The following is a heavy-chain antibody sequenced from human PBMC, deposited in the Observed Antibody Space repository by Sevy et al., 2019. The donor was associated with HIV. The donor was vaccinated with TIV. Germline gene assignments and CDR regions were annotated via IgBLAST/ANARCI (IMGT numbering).Heavy chain of an antibody. Sequence: GGSLRLSCVASGFTFSSYAMHWVRQAPGKGLEWVAVISYDGSNKYYADSVKGRFTISRDNSKNTLYLQMNSLRAEDTAVYYCASEYYDFWSGYYMSSAFDIWGQGTMVTVSS. CDR3: ASEYYDFWSGYYMSSAFDI. J-gene: IGHJ3*02. CDR1: GFTFSSYA. CDR2: ISYDGSNK. D-gene: IGHD3-3*01. V-gene: IGHV3-30-3*01.